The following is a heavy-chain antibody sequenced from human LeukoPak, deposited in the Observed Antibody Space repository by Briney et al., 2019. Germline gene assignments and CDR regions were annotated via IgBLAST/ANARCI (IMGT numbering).Heavy chain of an antibody. J-gene: IGHJ4*02. CDR3: ARAYSSNFERFDS. Sequence: SETLSVTCTVSGGSISSSSYYWGWIRQPPGKVLQWIGSIYHSGSTYNNPSLKSRDTISVDTSRNQFSLKLSSVTAADTAVYYCARAYSSNFERFDSWVQGTLVAVSS. CDR2: IYHSGST. V-gene: IGHV4-39*07. D-gene: IGHD6-13*01. CDR1: GGSISSSSYY.